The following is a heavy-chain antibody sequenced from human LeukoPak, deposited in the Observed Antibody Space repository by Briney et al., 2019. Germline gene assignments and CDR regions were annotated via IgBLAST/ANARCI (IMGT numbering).Heavy chain of an antibody. J-gene: IGHJ4*02. D-gene: IGHD3-22*01. CDR1: GGTFSSYA. Sequence: GSSVKVSCKASGGTFSSYAISWVRQAPGQGLEWMGRIIPIFGTANYAQKFQGRVTITTDESTSTAYMELSSLRSEDTAVYYCARGGYRYYYDSSGYYYYWGQGTLVTVSS. CDR3: ARGGYRYYYDSSGYYYY. CDR2: IIPIFGTA. V-gene: IGHV1-69*05.